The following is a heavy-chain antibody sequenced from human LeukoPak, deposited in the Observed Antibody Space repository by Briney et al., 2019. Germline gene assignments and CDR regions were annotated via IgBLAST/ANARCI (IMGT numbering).Heavy chain of an antibody. D-gene: IGHD5-12*01. Sequence: GGSLRLSCAASGFTFSSYGMHWVRQAPGKGLEWVAGIWYDGSNKYYADSVKGRFTISRDHSKNTLYLQLNSLRAEDTAVYYCAKEDSGYDTTSYYYYYYMDVWGKGTTVTVSS. CDR1: GFTFSSYG. J-gene: IGHJ6*03. V-gene: IGHV3-33*06. CDR3: AKEDSGYDTTSYYYYYYMDV. CDR2: IWYDGSNK.